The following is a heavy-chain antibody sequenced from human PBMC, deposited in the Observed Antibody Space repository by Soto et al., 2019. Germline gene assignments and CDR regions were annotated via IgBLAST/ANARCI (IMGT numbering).Heavy chain of an antibody. Sequence: QVQLQESGPGLVKPYQTLSLTCTVSGGSISSGGYYWSWIRQHPGKGLEWIGYIYYSGSTYDNPSLKSRVTISVDTSKNQFSLKLSSVAAADTAVYYCARVGGINWFDPWGQGTLVTVSS. CDR2: IYYSGST. D-gene: IGHD3-16*01. CDR3: ARVGGINWFDP. J-gene: IGHJ5*02. CDR1: GGSISSGGYY. V-gene: IGHV4-31*03.